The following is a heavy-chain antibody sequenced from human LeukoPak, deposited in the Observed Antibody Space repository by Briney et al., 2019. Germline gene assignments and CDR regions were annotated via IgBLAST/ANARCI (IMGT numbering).Heavy chain of an antibody. CDR3: ATSVGRDYYDSSGYYSPYNWFDP. V-gene: IGHV1-18*01. J-gene: IGHJ5*02. CDR1: GYTLTSYG. CDR2: ISAYNGNT. D-gene: IGHD3-22*01. Sequence: ASVKVSCKASGYTLTSYGISWVRQAPGQGLEWMGWISAYNGNTNYAQKLQGRVTMTTDTSTSTAYMELRSLRSDDTAVYYCATSVGRDYYDSSGYYSPYNWFDPWGQGTLVTVSS.